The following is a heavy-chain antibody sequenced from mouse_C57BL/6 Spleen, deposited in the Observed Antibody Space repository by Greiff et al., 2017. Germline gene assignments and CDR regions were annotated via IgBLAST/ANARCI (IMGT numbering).Heavy chain of an antibody. V-gene: IGHV1-7*01. CDR3: ANYDYDVPFAY. CDR2: INPSSGYT. Sequence: QVQLKESGAELAKPGASVKLSCKASGYTFTSYWMHWVKQRPGQGLEWIGYINPSSGYTKYNQKFKDKATLTADKSSSTAYMQLSSLTYEDSAVYYCANYDYDVPFAYWGQGTLVTVSA. J-gene: IGHJ3*01. CDR1: GYTFTSYW. D-gene: IGHD2-4*01.